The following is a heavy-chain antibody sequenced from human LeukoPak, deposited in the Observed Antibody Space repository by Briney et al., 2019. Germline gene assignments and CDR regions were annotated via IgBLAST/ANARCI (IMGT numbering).Heavy chain of an antibody. J-gene: IGHJ4*02. CDR1: GFTFSSYW. D-gene: IGHD2-21*01. V-gene: IGHV3-7*01. CDR3: ARAALGESVY. CDR2: IKQDGSEK. Sequence: GGSLRLSCAAPGFTFSSYWMSWVRQAPGKGLEWVANIKQDGSEKYYVDSVKGRFTISRDNAKNSLYLQMNSLRAEDTAVYYCARAALGESVYWGQGTLVTVSS.